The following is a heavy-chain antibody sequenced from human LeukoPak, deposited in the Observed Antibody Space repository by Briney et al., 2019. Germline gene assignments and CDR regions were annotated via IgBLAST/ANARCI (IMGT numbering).Heavy chain of an antibody. V-gene: IGHV1-69*05. CDR2: IIPIFGTA. J-gene: IGHJ4*02. D-gene: IGHD6-19*01. Sequence: SVKVSCKASGYTFTSYAISWVRQAPGQGLEWMGRIIPIFGTANYAQKFQGRVTITTDESTSTAYMELSSLRSEDTAVYYCARDGGAGYSSGLEYYWGQGTLVTVSS. CDR1: GYTFTSYA. CDR3: ARDGGAGYSSGLEYY.